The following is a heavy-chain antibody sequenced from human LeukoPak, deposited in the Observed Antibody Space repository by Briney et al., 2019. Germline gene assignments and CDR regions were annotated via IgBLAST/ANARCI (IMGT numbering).Heavy chain of an antibody. CDR2: INPNSGGT. Sequence: GASVKVSCKASGYTFIAYYMYWVRQAPAQGLEWMGWINPNSGGTSYAQKFQGRVTMTRDTSSSTGYMELTRLTSDDTAVYYCARIVGVTDRFDPWGQGTLLTVRS. CDR1: GYTFIAYY. V-gene: IGHV1-2*02. CDR3: ARIVGVTDRFDP. J-gene: IGHJ5*02. D-gene: IGHD1-26*01.